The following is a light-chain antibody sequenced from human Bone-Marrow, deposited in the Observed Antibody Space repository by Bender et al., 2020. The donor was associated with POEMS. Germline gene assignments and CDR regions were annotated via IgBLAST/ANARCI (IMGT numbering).Light chain of an antibody. Sequence: QSVVTQPPSLSEAPRQRVTISFSGSSSNIGNHGVNWYQQLPGEAPNLLIYYDDLLTPGVSDRFSSSKSGTAASLAISELRVGDEADYYCTAYYGGRSGWVFGGGTRLTVL. CDR3: TAYYGGRSGWV. J-gene: IGLJ3*02. CDR1: SSNIGNHG. CDR2: YDD. V-gene: IGLV1-36*01.